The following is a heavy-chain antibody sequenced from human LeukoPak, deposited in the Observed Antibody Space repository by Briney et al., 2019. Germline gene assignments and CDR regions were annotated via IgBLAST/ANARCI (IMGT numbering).Heavy chain of an antibody. J-gene: IGHJ3*01. V-gene: IGHV3-30*18. CDR2: ISYDGSNK. Sequence: PGRSLRLSCAAPGLTFSRYGMHWVRQAPGKGLEWVAVISYDGSNKYYADSVKGRFSISRDNSKNTLYLQMNSLRAEDTAVYYCAKGRYCGGDCYSDAFDVWGQGTMVTVSS. CDR3: AKGRYCGGDCYSDAFDV. CDR1: GLTFSRYG. D-gene: IGHD2-21*02.